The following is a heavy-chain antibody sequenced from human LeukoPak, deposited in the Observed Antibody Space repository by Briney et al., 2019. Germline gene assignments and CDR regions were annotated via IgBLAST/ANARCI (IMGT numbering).Heavy chain of an antibody. J-gene: IGHJ4*02. D-gene: IGHD3-10*01. V-gene: IGHV3-33*01. CDR1: GFTFRSFG. CDR3: ARDFDYYGSETLKGFDY. CDR2: IWYDGSNK. Sequence: GGSLRLSCAASGFTFRSFGMHWVRQAPGKGLVWVAVIWYDGSNKDYAESVKGRFTISRDNSKNTLYLQMDSLRADDTAVHYCARDFDYYGSETLKGFDYWGQGTLVTVSS.